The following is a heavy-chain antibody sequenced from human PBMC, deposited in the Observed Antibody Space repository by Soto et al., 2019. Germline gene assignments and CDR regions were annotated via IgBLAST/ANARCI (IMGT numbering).Heavy chain of an antibody. CDR2: INHSGST. CDR3: ARRPRARPLDY. Sequence: QVQLQQWGAGLLKPSETLSLTCAVYGGSFSGYYWSWIRQPPGKGLEWIGEINHSGSTNYNPSLKSRVTISVDTSKNQYSLKLSSLTAADTAVYYCARRPRARPLDYWGQGTLVTVSS. CDR1: GGSFSGYY. D-gene: IGHD6-6*01. J-gene: IGHJ4*02. V-gene: IGHV4-34*01.